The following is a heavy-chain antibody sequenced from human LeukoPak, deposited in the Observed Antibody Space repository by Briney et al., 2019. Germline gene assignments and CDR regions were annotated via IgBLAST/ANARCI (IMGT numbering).Heavy chain of an antibody. CDR3: ARDPVVKYESSGYLYYFDY. J-gene: IGHJ4*02. D-gene: IGHD3-22*01. V-gene: IGHV1-2*02. Sequence: ASVKVSCKTSGYTFTDYYLHWVRQAPGQGLEWMGWINPNSAGTNYAQKFQGRLTMTRDTSISTAYMELSSLTSDDTAVYFCARDPVVKYESSGYLYYFDYWGQGTLVTVSS. CDR2: INPNSAGT. CDR1: GYTFTDYY.